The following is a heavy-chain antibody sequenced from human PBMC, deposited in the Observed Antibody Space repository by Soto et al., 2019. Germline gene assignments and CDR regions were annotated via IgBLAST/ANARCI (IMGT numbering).Heavy chain of an antibody. CDR1: GYTFTSYY. V-gene: IGHV1-46*03. J-gene: IGHJ3*02. Sequence: ASVKVSCKASGYTFTSYYIHWVRQAPGQGLEWMGIINPRGGSTSYAQNFQGRVTMTRDTSTSTVYMVLSSLRSEDTAVYYCARREAAGLGAFDIWGQGTMVTVAS. D-gene: IGHD6-13*01. CDR2: INPRGGST. CDR3: ARREAAGLGAFDI.